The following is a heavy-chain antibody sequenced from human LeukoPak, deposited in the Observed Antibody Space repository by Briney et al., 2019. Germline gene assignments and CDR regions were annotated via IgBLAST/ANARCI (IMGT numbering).Heavy chain of an antibody. CDR1: GFTFSNYE. V-gene: IGHV3-66*01. CDR3: ARASLYGSGSYYSDY. Sequence: PGGSLRLSCAASGFTFSNYEMNWVRQAPGKGLEWVSVIYSDGRTFYADSVKARFTISRDNSKNTLYLQMNSLRAEDTAVYYCARASLYGSGSYYSDYWGQGTLVTVSS. D-gene: IGHD3-10*01. CDR2: IYSDGRT. J-gene: IGHJ4*02.